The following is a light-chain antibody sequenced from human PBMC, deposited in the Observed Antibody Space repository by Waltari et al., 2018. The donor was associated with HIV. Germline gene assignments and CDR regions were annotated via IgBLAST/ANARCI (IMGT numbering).Light chain of an antibody. CDR3: QSTDITGTYAV. CDR2: KDK. CDR1: ALPNQF. V-gene: IGLV3-25*03. Sequence: YELTQSPSVSVSPGQTATINCFGDALPNQFAYWSQHKPAQAPVLLISKDKERPSGIPDRFSGSGSGTTVTLTISGVRAEDEADYYCQSTDITGTYAVFGPGTKVTVL. J-gene: IGLJ1*01.